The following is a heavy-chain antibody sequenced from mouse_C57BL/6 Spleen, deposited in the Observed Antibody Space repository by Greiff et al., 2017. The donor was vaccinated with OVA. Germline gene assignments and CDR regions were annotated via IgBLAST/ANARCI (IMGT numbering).Heavy chain of an antibody. CDR3: ARLETAQANDAMDY. CDR1: GYTFTSYG. CDR2: IYPRSGNT. J-gene: IGHJ4*01. Sequence: QVQLQQSGAELARPGASVKLSCKASGYTFTSYGISWVKQRTGQGLEWIGEIYPRSGNTYYNEKFKGKATLHADKSSSTAYMELRSLTSEDSAVYFCARLETAQANDAMDYWGQGTSVTVSS. V-gene: IGHV1-81*01. D-gene: IGHD3-2*02.